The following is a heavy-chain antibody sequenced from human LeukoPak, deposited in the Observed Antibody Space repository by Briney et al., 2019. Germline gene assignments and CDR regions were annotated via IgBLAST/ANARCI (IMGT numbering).Heavy chain of an antibody. Sequence: SETLSLTCTVSGGSISSSSYYWGWFRQPPGKGLEWIGSIYYSGSTYYNPSLKSRVTISVDTSKNQFSLKLSSVTAADTAVYYCARVGYSSSSQYVYWGQGTLVTVSS. D-gene: IGHD6-6*01. J-gene: IGHJ4*02. CDR1: GGSISSSSYY. CDR2: IYYSGST. V-gene: IGHV4-39*07. CDR3: ARVGYSSSSQYVY.